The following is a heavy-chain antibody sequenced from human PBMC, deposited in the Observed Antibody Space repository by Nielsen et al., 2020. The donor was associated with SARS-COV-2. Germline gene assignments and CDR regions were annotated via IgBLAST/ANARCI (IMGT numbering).Heavy chain of an antibody. J-gene: IGHJ4*02. CDR2: IYYSGST. Sequence: SETLSLTCTVSGGSISSSSYYWGWIRQPPGKGLEWIGSIYYSGSTYYNPSLKSRVTISVDTSKSQFSLKLSSVTAADTAVYYCARQHSSSWYEFDYWGQGTLVTVSS. CDR3: ARQHSSSWYEFDY. D-gene: IGHD6-13*01. V-gene: IGHV4-39*01. CDR1: GGSISSSSYY.